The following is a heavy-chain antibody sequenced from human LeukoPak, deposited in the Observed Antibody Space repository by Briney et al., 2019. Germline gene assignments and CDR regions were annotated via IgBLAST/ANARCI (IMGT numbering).Heavy chain of an antibody. J-gene: IGHJ5*02. CDR2: IYPGDSDT. V-gene: IGHV5-51*01. D-gene: IGHD5-18*01. CDR1: GYSFTSYW. CDR3: ARHVGAYSYGLTRFDP. Sequence: KPGESLKISCKGSGYSFTSYWIGWVRQMPGKGLEWKGIIYPGDSDTRYRPSFQGQVTISADKSISTAYLQWSSLKASDTGMYYCARHVGAYSYGLTRFDPWGQGTPVTVSS.